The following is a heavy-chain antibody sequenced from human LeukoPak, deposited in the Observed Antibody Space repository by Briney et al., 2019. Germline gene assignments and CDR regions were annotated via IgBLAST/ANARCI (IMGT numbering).Heavy chain of an antibody. V-gene: IGHV1-24*01. Sequence: ASVKVSCKVSGYTLTELSMHWVRQAPGKGLEWMGGFDPEDGETIYAQKFQGRVTMTEDTSTDTAYMELSSLRSEDTAVYYCATPQASSGWYQKTPKAFDIWGQGTMVTVSS. J-gene: IGHJ3*02. CDR1: GYTLTELS. D-gene: IGHD6-19*01. CDR2: FDPEDGET. CDR3: ATPQASSGWYQKTPKAFDI.